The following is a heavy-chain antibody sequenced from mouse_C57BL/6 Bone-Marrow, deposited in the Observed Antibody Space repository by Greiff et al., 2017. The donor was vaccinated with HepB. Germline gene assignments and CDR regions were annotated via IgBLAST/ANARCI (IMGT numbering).Heavy chain of an antibody. CDR3: VRGHYYGSTHYYAMDY. J-gene: IGHJ4*01. CDR1: GFTFNTYA. V-gene: IGHV10-3*01. Sequence: EVNLVESGGGLVQPKGSLKLSCAASGFTFNTYAMHWVRQAPGKGLEWVARIRSKSSNYATYYADSVKDRFTISRDDSQSMLYLQMNNLKTEDTAMYYCVRGHYYGSTHYYAMDYWGQGTSVTVSS. D-gene: IGHD1-1*01. CDR2: IRSKSSNYAT.